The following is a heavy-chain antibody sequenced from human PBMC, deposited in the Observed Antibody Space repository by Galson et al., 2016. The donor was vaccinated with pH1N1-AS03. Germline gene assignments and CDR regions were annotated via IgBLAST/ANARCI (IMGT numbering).Heavy chain of an antibody. Sequence: PALVKPTQTLTLTCTFSGFSLTTTKEGVGWIRQPPGKALEWLALIYWNDDRRYSPSLRSRLTITKDASRNQVVLTMANMDPVDTATYYCAHGTPGFGDSNHWGQGTLVTVS. V-gene: IGHV2-5*01. CDR3: AHGTPGFGDSNH. J-gene: IGHJ5*02. CDR2: IYWNDDR. CDR1: GFSLTTTKEG. D-gene: IGHD4-17*01.